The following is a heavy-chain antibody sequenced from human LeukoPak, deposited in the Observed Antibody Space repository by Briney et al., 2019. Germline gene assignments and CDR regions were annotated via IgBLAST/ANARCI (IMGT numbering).Heavy chain of an antibody. D-gene: IGHD3-16*01. CDR1: GFTFSSYA. CDR2: ISGSGGST. CDR3: AKDDLYDYVWRGYFDY. J-gene: IGHJ4*02. V-gene: IGHV3-23*01. Sequence: GGSLRLSCAASGFTFSSYAMSWVRQAPGKGLEWVSAISGSGGSTYYADSVKGRFTISRDNSKNTLYLQMNSLRAEDTAVYYCAKDDLYDYVWRGYFDYWGQETLVTVSS.